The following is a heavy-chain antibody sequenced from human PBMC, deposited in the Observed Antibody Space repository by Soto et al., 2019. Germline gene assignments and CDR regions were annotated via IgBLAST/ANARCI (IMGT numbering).Heavy chain of an antibody. CDR3: AREGLLWFGESSNWFDP. D-gene: IGHD3-10*01. V-gene: IGHV3-30*03. CDR2: ISYDGTNK. J-gene: IGHJ5*02. Sequence: SLRLSCAASGFTFSSYAMHWVRQAPGKGLEWVAIISYDGTNKYYADSVKGRFTISRDNSKNTLYLQMNSLRAEDTAVYYCAREGLLWFGESSNWFDPWGQG. CDR1: GFTFSSYA.